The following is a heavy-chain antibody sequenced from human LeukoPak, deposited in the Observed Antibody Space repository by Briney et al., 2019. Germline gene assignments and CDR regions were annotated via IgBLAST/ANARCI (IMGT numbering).Heavy chain of an antibody. V-gene: IGHV4-59*08. Sequence: PSETLSLTCTVSGGSISSYYWSWIRQPPGKGLEWIGYIYYSGSTNYSPSLKSRVTISVDTSKNQFSLKLSSVTAADTAVYYCARQGLQDGDAFDIWGQGTMVTVSS. D-gene: IGHD3-16*01. CDR2: IYYSGST. J-gene: IGHJ3*02. CDR3: ARQGLQDGDAFDI. CDR1: GGSISSYY.